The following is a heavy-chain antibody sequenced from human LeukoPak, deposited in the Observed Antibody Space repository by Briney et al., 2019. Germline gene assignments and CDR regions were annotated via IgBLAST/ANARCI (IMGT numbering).Heavy chain of an antibody. Sequence: SETLSLTCTVSGGSISSSSYYWGWIRQPPGKGLEWIGSIYYSGSTYYNLSLNSRVTISVDTSKNQFSLKLSSVTAADTAVYYCARQSRSGYYSRLDCFDYWGQGTLVTVSS. J-gene: IGHJ4*02. V-gene: IGHV4-39*01. D-gene: IGHD3-22*01. CDR2: IYYSGST. CDR1: GGSISSSSYY. CDR3: ARQSRSGYYSRLDCFDY.